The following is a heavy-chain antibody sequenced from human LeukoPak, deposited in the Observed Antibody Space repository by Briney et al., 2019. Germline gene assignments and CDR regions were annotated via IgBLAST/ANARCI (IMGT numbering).Heavy chain of an antibody. CDR2: IYTSGST. V-gene: IGHV4-61*02. Sequence: PSETLSLTCTVSGGSISSGSYYWSWLRQPAGKGLEWIGRIYTSGSTNYNPSLKSRVTISVDTSKNQFSLKLRSVTAADTAVYYCARAYDSSGYYISYYFDYWGQGTLVTVSS. D-gene: IGHD3-22*01. CDR3: ARAYDSSGYYISYYFDY. CDR1: GGSISSGSYY. J-gene: IGHJ4*02.